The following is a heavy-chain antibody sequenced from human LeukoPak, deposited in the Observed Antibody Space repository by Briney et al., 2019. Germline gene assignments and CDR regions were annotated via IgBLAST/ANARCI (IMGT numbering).Heavy chain of an antibody. D-gene: IGHD1-26*01. Sequence: ASVKVSFKASGYTFTSYDINWVRQATRQALEWMGWMNPNSGNTGYAQKFQGRVTMTWNTSISTAYMELSRLRSEDTAVYCCARVPREIMSIWGQGTMVTVSS. CDR1: GYTFTSYD. J-gene: IGHJ3*02. CDR2: MNPNSGNT. V-gene: IGHV1-8*01. CDR3: ARVPREIMSI.